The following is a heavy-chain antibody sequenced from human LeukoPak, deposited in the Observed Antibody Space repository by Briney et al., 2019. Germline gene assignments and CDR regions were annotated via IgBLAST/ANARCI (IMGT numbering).Heavy chain of an antibody. D-gene: IGHD1-26*01. CDR3: ARDYGGSYYGAYFDY. Sequence: GESLRLSCAASEFSVGSNYMTWVRQAPGKGLEWVSLIYSGGSTYYADSVKGRFTISRDNAKNTLYLQMNSLRAEDTAVYYCARDYGGSYYGAYFDYWGQGTLVTVSS. J-gene: IGHJ4*02. CDR2: IYSGGST. CDR1: EFSVGSNY. V-gene: IGHV3-66*01.